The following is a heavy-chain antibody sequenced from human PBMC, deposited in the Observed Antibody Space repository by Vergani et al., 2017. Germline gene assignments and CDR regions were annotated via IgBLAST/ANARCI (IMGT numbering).Heavy chain of an antibody. J-gene: IGHJ4*02. D-gene: IGHD5-24*01. V-gene: IGHV4-4*01. CDR2: IYHSGTT. Sequence: QVQLPELGPGLVKPSGTLSLTCAVSGGSISSSNWWSWVRQPPGKGLGWMGEIYHSGTTNYNPSLKSRVTISVDKSKHQFSLKLSSVTAADTAVYCCARDPLGDGDNFYDMDYWGQGTLVTVSS. CDR3: ARDPLGDGDNFYDMDY. CDR1: GGSISSSNW.